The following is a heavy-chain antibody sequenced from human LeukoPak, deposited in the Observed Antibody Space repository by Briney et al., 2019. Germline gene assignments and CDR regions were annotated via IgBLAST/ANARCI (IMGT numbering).Heavy chain of an antibody. CDR3: ARDGNEYSSSSYYGMDV. Sequence: SETLSLTCTVSGGSISSSSYYWGWIRQPPGKGLEWIGSIYYSGSTYYNPSLKSRVTISVDTSKNQFSLKLSSVTAADTAVYYCARDGNEYSSSSYYGMDVWGQGTTVTVSS. J-gene: IGHJ6*02. V-gene: IGHV4-39*02. CDR2: IYYSGST. CDR1: GGSISSSSYY. D-gene: IGHD6-6*01.